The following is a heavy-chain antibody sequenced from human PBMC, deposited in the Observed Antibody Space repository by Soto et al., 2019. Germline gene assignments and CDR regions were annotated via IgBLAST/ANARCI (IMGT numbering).Heavy chain of an antibody. CDR2: INHGGST. CDR3: ARGYPGIAAAGPYNWFDP. CDR1: GGSFSGYY. J-gene: IGHJ5*02. D-gene: IGHD6-13*01. Sequence: PSETLSLTCAVYGGSFSGYYWSWIRQPPGKGLEWIGEINHGGSTNYNPSLKSRVTISVDTSKNQFSLKLSSVTAADTAVYYCARGYPGIAAAGPYNWFDPWGQGTLVTVSS. V-gene: IGHV4-34*01.